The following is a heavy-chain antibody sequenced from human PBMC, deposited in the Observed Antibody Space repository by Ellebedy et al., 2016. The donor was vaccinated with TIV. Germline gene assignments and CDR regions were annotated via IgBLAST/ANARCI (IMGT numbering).Heavy chain of an antibody. Sequence: GESLKISXAASGFTFSSYWMSWVRQAPGKGLEWVANIKQDGSEKYYVDSVKGRFTISRDNAKNSLYLQMNSLRAEDTAVYYCAREVVPAAIAYWGQGTLVTVSS. D-gene: IGHD2-2*02. CDR1: GFTFSSYW. V-gene: IGHV3-7*01. CDR3: AREVVPAAIAY. CDR2: IKQDGSEK. J-gene: IGHJ4*02.